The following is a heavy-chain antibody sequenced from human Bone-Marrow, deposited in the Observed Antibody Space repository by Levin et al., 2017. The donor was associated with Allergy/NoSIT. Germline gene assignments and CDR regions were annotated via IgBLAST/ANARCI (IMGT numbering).Heavy chain of an antibody. CDR3: ARERGDRIPDAFDI. D-gene: IGHD5-18*01. V-gene: IGHV4-59*02. CDR2: IYYSGTT. J-gene: IGHJ3*02. Sequence: SETLSLTCTVSGVSVSSYYWSWIRQPPGKGLEWIGLIYYSGTTNYNPSLKSRVTVSVDTSKSQFSLKLSSVTAADTAVYYCARERGDRIPDAFDIWGQGTMVTVSS. CDR1: GVSVSSYY.